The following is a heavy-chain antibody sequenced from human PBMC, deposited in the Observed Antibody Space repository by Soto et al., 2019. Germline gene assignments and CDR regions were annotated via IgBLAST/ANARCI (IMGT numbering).Heavy chain of an antibody. V-gene: IGHV4-34*01. Sequence: PSETLSLTCAVSGGSFSGYYWNWIRQSPGKGLEWIGETNQRGSSNYNPSLKSRVTLSVDKSKNHFSLKLTSVTAADTAVYYCARSEATVLDYWGQGTLVTVSS. CDR2: TNQRGSS. D-gene: IGHD4-17*01. J-gene: IGHJ4*02. CDR3: ARSEATVLDY. CDR1: GGSFSGYY.